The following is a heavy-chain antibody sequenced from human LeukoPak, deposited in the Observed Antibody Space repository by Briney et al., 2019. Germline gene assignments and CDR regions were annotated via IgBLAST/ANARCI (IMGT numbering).Heavy chain of an antibody. CDR2: IYHSGST. J-gene: IGHJ5*02. Sequence: PSETLSLTCAVSGYSITSGYYWGWIRQPPGKGLEWIGSIYHSGSTYYNPSLKSRVTISVDPSKNQFSLKLSSVTAADTAVYYCARDPHRSWDENWFDPWGQGTLVTVSS. CDR1: GYSITSGYY. CDR3: ARDPHRSWDENWFDP. D-gene: IGHD3-10*01. V-gene: IGHV4-38-2*02.